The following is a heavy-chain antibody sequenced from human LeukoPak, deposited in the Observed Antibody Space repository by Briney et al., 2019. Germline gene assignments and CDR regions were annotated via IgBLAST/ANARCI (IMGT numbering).Heavy chain of an antibody. CDR2: ISYDGSNK. CDR1: GFTFSSYA. D-gene: IGHD6-13*01. CDR3: AKLSCWYEPSSDY. J-gene: IGHJ4*02. Sequence: PAGGSLRLSCAASGFTFSSYAMHWVRQAPGKGLEWVAVISYDGSNKYYADSVKGRFTISRDNSKNTLYLQMNSLRAEDTAVYYCAKLSCWYEPSSDYWGQGTLVTVSS. V-gene: IGHV3-30-3*02.